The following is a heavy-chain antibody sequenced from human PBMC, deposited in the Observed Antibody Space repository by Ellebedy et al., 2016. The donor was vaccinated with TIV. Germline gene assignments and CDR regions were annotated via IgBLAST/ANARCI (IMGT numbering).Heavy chain of an antibody. CDR1: GGSVTSSAYY. CDR2: INYSGRT. V-gene: IGHV4-39*01. Sequence: MPSETLSLTCSVSGGSVTSSAYYWTWIRQKSGKGLEWIGNINYSGRTYYKSSLKSRITMSLDTSKNQFSLKIRSVTAADTAVYYCARHTGSYFQFDSWGQGTLVIVSS. D-gene: IGHD1-26*01. CDR3: ARHTGSYFQFDS. J-gene: IGHJ4*02.